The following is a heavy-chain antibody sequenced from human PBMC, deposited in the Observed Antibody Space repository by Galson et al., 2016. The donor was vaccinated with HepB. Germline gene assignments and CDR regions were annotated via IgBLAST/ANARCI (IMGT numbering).Heavy chain of an antibody. Sequence: SETLSLTCAVSGGSISSGNWWSWVRQPPGKGLEWIGEIYHSGTANYNPSLESRGTMSLDKSKNQITLKVTSVTAADTAVDYCARHVGGPGTRGFDYWGQGTLVTVSS. D-gene: IGHD6-13*01. J-gene: IGHJ4*02. CDR2: IYHSGTA. CDR3: ARHVGGPGTRGFDY. V-gene: IGHV4-4*02. CDR1: GGSISSGNW.